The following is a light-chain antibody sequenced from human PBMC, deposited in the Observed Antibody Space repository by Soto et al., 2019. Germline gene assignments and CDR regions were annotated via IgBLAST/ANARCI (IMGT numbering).Light chain of an antibody. CDR3: SSYTTSNTRQIV. Sequence: QSVLTQPASVSGSPGQSITISYTGTSSDVGGYNYVSLYQHHPGKAPKLIIYDVTNRPSGVSNPFSGSKSGNTASLTISGLQPEDEADYYCSSYTTSNTRQIVFGTGTKLTVL. J-gene: IGLJ1*01. CDR2: DVT. CDR1: SSDVGGYNY. V-gene: IGLV2-14*03.